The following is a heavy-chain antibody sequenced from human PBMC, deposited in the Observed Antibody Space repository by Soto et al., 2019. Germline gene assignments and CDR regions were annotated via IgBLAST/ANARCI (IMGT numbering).Heavy chain of an antibody. Sequence: PSETLSLTCTVSGGSISSSGYYWGWIRQPPGKGLEWIGSIYYSGSTYYNPSLKSRVTISVDTSKNQFSLKLSSVTAADTAVYYCARRGKDYYYGMDVWGQGTTVTVSS. J-gene: IGHJ6*02. V-gene: IGHV4-39*01. CDR2: IYYSGST. CDR1: GGSISSSGYY. D-gene: IGHD6-25*01. CDR3: ARRGKDYYYGMDV.